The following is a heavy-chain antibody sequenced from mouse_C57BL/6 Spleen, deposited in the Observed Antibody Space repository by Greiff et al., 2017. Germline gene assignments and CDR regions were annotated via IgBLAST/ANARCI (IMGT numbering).Heavy chain of an antibody. D-gene: IGHD1-1*01. V-gene: IGHV1-55*01. J-gene: IGHJ3*01. CDR3: ARECDYGSSYPFAY. Sequence: QVQLQQSGAELVKPGASVKMSCKASGYTFTSYWITWVKQRPGQGLEWIGDIYPGSGSTNYNEKFKSKATLTVETSSSTAYMQLSSLTSEESAVYYGARECDYGSSYPFAYWGQGTLVTVSA. CDR1: GYTFTSYW. CDR2: IYPGSGST.